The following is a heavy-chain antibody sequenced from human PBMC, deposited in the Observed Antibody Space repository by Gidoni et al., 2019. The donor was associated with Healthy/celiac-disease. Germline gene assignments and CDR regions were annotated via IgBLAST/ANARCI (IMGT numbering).Heavy chain of an antibody. D-gene: IGHD3-10*01. Sequence: QVQLVESGGGLVKPGGSLRLSCAAAGFTFSDYYMSWIRQAPGTGLGWVSVIISSCSTIYSADAGKGRFTISRDNAKNSLYLQMNSLRAEDTAVYYCARVGPRGDWYFDLWGRGTLVTVSS. CDR2: IISSCSTI. CDR1: GFTFSDYY. J-gene: IGHJ2*01. V-gene: IGHV3-11*01. CDR3: ARVGPRGDWYFDL.